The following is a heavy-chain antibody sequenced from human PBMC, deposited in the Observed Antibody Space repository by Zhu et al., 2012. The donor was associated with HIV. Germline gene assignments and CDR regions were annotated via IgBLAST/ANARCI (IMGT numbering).Heavy chain of an antibody. V-gene: IGHV4-59*11. D-gene: IGHD1-1*01. CDR3: ARSVKGQLVFDS. J-gene: IGHJ4*02. CDR1: GGSMSSHY. Sequence: QVQLQESGPQLVKPSETLSLTCTVSGGSMSSHYWNWVRQPPGKGLQWIGYMYSSGSTKYNFSLKSRVAISLDMSKNQFSLNLSSVTTADTAVYYCARSVKGQLVFDSWGQGALVTVSX. CDR2: MYSSGST.